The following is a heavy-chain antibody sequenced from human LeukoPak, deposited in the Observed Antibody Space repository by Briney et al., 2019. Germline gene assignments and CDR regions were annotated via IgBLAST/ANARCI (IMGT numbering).Heavy chain of an antibody. CDR2: IYYSGST. V-gene: IGHV4-59*08. J-gene: IGHJ4*02. CDR1: GVSISSYY. D-gene: IGHD4-23*01. Sequence: SETLSLTCTVSGVSISSYYWSWLRQPPGKGLEWIGYIYYSGSTNYNPSPKSRVTISVDTSKNQFSLKLSSVTAADTAVYYCARNRRYGGNSFDYWGQGTLVTVSS. CDR3: ARNRRYGGNSFDY.